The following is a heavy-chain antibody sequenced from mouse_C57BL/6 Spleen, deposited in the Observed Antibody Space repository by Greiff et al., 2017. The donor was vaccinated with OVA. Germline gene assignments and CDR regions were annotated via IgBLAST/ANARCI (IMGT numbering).Heavy chain of an antibody. CDR2: IHPTSGST. J-gene: IGHJ3*01. CDR3: CGGGYDDDAFAY. D-gene: IGHD2-4*01. CDR1: GYTFTSYW. V-gene: IGHV1-64*01. Sequence: QVQLQQPGAELVKPGASVKLSCKASGYTFTSYWMHWVKQRPGQGLEWIGMIHPTSGSTNYNEKFKSKATLTVDKSSSTAYMQLSSLTSEDSAVYYYCGGGYDDDAFAYWGQGTLVTVSA.